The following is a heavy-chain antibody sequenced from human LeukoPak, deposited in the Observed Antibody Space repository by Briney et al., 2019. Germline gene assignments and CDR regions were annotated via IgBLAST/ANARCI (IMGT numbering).Heavy chain of an antibody. J-gene: IGHJ4*02. V-gene: IGHV5-51*01. CDR3: ARHFAIVNMVRGVIIKGSGKELDH. Sequence: GESLKISCKGSGYSFTSYWIGWVRQMPGKGLEWMGIIYPGDSDTRYSPSFQGQVTISADKSISTAYLQWSSLKASDTAMYYCARHFAIVNMVRGVIIKGSGKELDHWGQGTLVTVSS. D-gene: IGHD3-10*01. CDR1: GYSFTSYW. CDR2: IYPGDSDT.